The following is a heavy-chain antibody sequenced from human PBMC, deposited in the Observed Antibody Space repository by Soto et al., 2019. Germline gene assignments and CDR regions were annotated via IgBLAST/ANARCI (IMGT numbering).Heavy chain of an antibody. CDR1: GFTFSNYA. J-gene: IGHJ1*01. CDR3: ARDRYYDSSGHGYFQY. CDR2: ISSTGTT. V-gene: IGHV3-23*01. Sequence: EVQLLESGGDLVQPGGSLRLSCAASGFTFSNYAMIWVRQAPGRGLEWISAISSTGTTYYSDSVKGRFTISRDNSKNAMYLEMASLRAEDTAVYYCARDRYYDSSGHGYFQYWGKGTLVHVSS. D-gene: IGHD3-22*01.